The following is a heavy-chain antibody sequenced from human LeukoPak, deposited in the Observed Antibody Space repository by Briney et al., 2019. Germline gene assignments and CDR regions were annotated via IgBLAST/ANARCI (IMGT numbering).Heavy chain of an antibody. Sequence: GGSLRLSCAASGFTFSSYEMIWVRQAPGKGQEWLSYISSSGSTKYYADSVKGRFTISRDNAENSLYLQMNSLRAEDTAVYYCATYCSSTSCYKTRYMDVWGQGATVTVSS. J-gene: IGHJ6*02. V-gene: IGHV3-48*03. CDR3: ATYCSSTSCYKTRYMDV. D-gene: IGHD2-2*01. CDR1: GFTFSSYE. CDR2: ISSSGSTK.